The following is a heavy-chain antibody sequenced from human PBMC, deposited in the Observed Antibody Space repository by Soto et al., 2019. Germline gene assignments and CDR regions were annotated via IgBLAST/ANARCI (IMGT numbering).Heavy chain of an antibody. J-gene: IGHJ3*02. CDR3: ARRTFGSSRSFDI. D-gene: IGHD6-6*01. CDR1: GFTFTNYA. V-gene: IGHV3-23*01. CDR2: ISDSGSLT. Sequence: EVQLSESGGDLRQPGGSLRLSCAASGFTFTNYAMTWVRQTPGKGLEWVAGISDSGSLTYNADSVRGRFTISRDNSKNTLYLQMNSLRAEDTAVYYCARRTFGSSRSFDIWGQGTMVTVSS.